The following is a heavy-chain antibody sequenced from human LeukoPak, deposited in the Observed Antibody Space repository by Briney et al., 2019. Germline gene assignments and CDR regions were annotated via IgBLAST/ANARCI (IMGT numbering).Heavy chain of an antibody. D-gene: IGHD3-9*01. J-gene: IGHJ4*02. V-gene: IGHV3-21*01. CDR1: GFTFSSYS. CDR2: ISSSSSYI. Sequence: PGGSLRLSCAASGFTFSSYSMNWVRQAPGKGLEWVSSISSSSSYIYYADSVKGRFTISRDNAKNSLYLQMNSLRAEDTAVYYCARDSAEGYFDWSIYWGQGTLVTVSS. CDR3: ARDSAEGYFDWSIY.